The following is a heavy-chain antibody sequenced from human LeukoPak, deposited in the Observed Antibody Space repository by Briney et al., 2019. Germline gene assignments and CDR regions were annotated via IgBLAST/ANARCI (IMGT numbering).Heavy chain of an antibody. CDR2: ISYDGSNK. D-gene: IGHD3-10*01. CDR1: GFTFSSYA. CDR3: ARAEENYYGSGSSAFDI. Sequence: GGSLRLSCAASGFTFSSYAMHWVRQAPGKGLEWVAVISYDGSNKYYADSVKGRFTISRDNSKNTLYLQMNSLRAEDTAVYYCARAEENYYGSGSSAFDIWGQGTMVTVSS. J-gene: IGHJ3*02. V-gene: IGHV3-30*04.